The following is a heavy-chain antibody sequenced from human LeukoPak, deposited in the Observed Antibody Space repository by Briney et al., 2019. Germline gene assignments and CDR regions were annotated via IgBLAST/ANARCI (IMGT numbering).Heavy chain of an antibody. CDR3: ARDAFCGGDCYRNWFDP. J-gene: IGHJ5*02. D-gene: IGHD2-21*02. Sequence: SETLSLTCTVSGGSISSGPYYWGWIRQPPGKGLEWIGNIYYGENTYYNPSLKSRVTISVDTSKNQFSLKLSSVTAADTAVYYCARDAFCGGDCYRNWFDPWGQGTLVTVSS. CDR2: IYYGENT. CDR1: GGSISSGPYY. V-gene: IGHV4-39*07.